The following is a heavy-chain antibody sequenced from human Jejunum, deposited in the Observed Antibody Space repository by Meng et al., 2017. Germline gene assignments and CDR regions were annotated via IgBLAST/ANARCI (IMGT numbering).Heavy chain of an antibody. V-gene: IGHV1-18*01. J-gene: IGHJ4*02. CDR1: GYTFTNYG. CDR2: ISADNGNA. Sequence: ASVKVSLQSSGYTFTNYGINWVRQAPGQGLEWMAWISADNGNAKYAQNLQDRVTLTTETSTTTAYIELRNLRSDDTAVYYCTRGGMTSETTFFLHWGQGTLVTVSS. CDR3: TRGGMTSETTFFLH. D-gene: IGHD3-3*02.